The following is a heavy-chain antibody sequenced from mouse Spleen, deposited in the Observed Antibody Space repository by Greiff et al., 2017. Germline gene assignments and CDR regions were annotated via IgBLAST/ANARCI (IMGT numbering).Heavy chain of an antibody. J-gene: IGHJ2*01. D-gene: IGHD2-4*01. CDR3: AREGYDYDPFDY. V-gene: IGHV1S29*02. Sequence: EVQLQQSGPELVKPGASVKISCKASGYTFTDYNMHWVKQSHGKSLEWIGYIYPYNGGTGYNQKFKDKATLTADKSSSTAYMQLSSLTSEDSAVYYCAREGYDYDPFDYWGQGTTLTVSS. CDR1: GYTFTDYN. CDR2: IYPYNGGT.